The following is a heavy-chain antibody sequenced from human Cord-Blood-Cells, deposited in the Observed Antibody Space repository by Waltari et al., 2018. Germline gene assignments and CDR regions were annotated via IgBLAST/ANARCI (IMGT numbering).Heavy chain of an antibody. V-gene: IGHV3-9*01. J-gene: IGHJ4*02. CDR1: GFTFDDYA. CDR2: ISWNSGSI. D-gene: IGHD6-6*01. CDR3: AKDFEYSSSYYFDY. Sequence: EVQLVESGGGLVQPGRSLRLSCAASGFTFDDYAMHWGRQAPGKGLEWVSGISWNSGSIGYADSVKGRFTISRDNAKNSLYLQMNSLRAEDTALYYCAKDFEYSSSYYFDYWGQGTLVTVSS.